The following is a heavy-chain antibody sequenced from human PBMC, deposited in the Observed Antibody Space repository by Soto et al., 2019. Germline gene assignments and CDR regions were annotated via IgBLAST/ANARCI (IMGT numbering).Heavy chain of an antibody. CDR3: ARGREDIVVVVAATIDY. CDR2: INHSGST. CDR1: GGSFSGYY. J-gene: IGHJ4*02. D-gene: IGHD2-15*01. Sequence: SETLSLTCAVCGGSFSGYYWSWIRQPPGKGLEWIGEINHSGSTNYNPSLKSRVTISVDTSKNQFSLKLSSVTAADTAVYYCARGREDIVVVVAATIDYWGQGTLVTVSS. V-gene: IGHV4-34*01.